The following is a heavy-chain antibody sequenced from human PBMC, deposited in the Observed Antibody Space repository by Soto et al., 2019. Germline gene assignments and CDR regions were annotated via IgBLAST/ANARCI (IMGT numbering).Heavy chain of an antibody. V-gene: IGHV3-74*01. D-gene: IGHD6-13*01. Sequence: GGSLRLSCAASGFSFSRFWMHWVRQAPGKGLIWVSRISNDGTTTHYADSVRGRFTMSRDNAKNTLYLQLSSLRAEDTGVYFCAREEAVSSWSPLDYWGQGALVTVSS. CDR3: AREEAVSSWSPLDY. CDR2: ISNDGTTT. J-gene: IGHJ4*02. CDR1: GFSFSRFW.